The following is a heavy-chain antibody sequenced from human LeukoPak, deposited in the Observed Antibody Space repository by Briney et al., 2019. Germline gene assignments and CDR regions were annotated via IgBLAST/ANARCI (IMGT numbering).Heavy chain of an antibody. CDR2: ITGNGGDT. CDR1: GFTFSSYA. V-gene: IGHV3-23*01. J-gene: IGHJ4*02. CDR3: AKRMGFATSWVDY. Sequence: PGGSLRLSCAASGFTFSSYAMSWVRQAAGKGLEWVSAITGNGGDTSYADSVKGRFTISRDNSKHTLYLQMNSLRAEDTAIYYCAKRMGFATSWVDYWGQGTLVTVSS. D-gene: IGHD2-2*01.